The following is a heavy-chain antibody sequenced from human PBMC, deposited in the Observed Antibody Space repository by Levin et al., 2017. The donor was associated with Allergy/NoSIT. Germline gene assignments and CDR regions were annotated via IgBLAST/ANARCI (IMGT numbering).Heavy chain of an antibody. Sequence: PSETLSLTCAVYGGSFSGYYWSWIRQSPGKGLEWIGEINHNENTKYNPSLKSRVTISVDTSKNQFSLKLSSVTAADTAVYYCARGGGTCVRVSWFDPWGQGTLVTVSS. CDR2: INHNENT. J-gene: IGHJ5*02. CDR1: GGSFSGYY. V-gene: IGHV4-34*01. CDR3: ARGGGTCVRVSWFDP. D-gene: IGHD1-26*01.